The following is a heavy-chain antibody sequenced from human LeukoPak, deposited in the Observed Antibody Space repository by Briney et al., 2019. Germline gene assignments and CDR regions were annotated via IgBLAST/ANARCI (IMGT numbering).Heavy chain of an antibody. Sequence: GGSLRLSCAASGFTFSSYAMHWARQAPGKGLEWVAVISYDGSNKYYADSVKGQFTISRDNSKNTLYLQMNSLRAEDTAVYYCARVDDDYYDSSGYYSYWGQGTLVTVSS. CDR3: ARVDDDYYDSSGYYSY. J-gene: IGHJ4*02. CDR2: ISYDGSNK. V-gene: IGHV3-30-3*01. D-gene: IGHD3-22*01. CDR1: GFTFSSYA.